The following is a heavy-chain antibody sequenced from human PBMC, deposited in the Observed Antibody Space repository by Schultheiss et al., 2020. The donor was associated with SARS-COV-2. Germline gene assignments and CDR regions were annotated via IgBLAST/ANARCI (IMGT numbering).Heavy chain of an antibody. Sequence: GGSLRLSCAASGFTFSSYSMNWVRQAPGKGLEWVSSISSSSSYIYYADSVKGRFTISRDISKNTLYLQMNSLRAEDTAVYYCARERGGNDEFDYWGQGTLVTVSS. CDR1: GFTFSSYS. CDR2: ISSSSSYI. J-gene: IGHJ4*02. D-gene: IGHD1-1*01. CDR3: ARERGGNDEFDY. V-gene: IGHV3-21*01.